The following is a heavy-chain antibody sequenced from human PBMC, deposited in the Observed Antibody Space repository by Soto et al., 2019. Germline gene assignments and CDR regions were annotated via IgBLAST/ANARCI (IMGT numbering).Heavy chain of an antibody. Sequence: GASVKVSCKASGYTFTGYYMHWVRQAPGQGLEWMGWINPNSGGTNYAQKFQGRVTMTRDTSISTAYMELSRLRSDDTAVYYCARVRGSPGREFDYWGQGTLVTVSS. D-gene: IGHD1-26*01. V-gene: IGHV1-2*02. J-gene: IGHJ4*02. CDR2: INPNSGGT. CDR1: GYTFTGYY. CDR3: ARVRGSPGREFDY.